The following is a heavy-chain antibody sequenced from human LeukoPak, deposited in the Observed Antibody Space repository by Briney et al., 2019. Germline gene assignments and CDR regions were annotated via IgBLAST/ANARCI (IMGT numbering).Heavy chain of an antibody. CDR2: IYQSVST. J-gene: IGHJ3*02. V-gene: IGHV4-38-2*01. CDR1: GYSISSDYY. CDR3: ARNKSTVTKSRHDAFDI. Sequence: PSETLSLTCAVSGYSISSDYYWGWIRQPSGKGLEWIGSIYQSVSTYYNPSLKSRVTISVDTSKNQFSLKLSSVTAADTAVYYCARNKSTVTKSRHDAFDIWGQGTMVTVSS. D-gene: IGHD4-17*01.